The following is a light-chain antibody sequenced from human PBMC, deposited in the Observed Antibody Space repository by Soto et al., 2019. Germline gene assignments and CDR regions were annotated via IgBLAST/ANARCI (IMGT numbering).Light chain of an antibody. CDR3: QQYGSSPPWT. V-gene: IGKV3-20*01. CDR2: GAS. CDR1: QSVSGNF. Sequence: DIVLTQSPGTLSLSPGERATLSCRASQSVSGNFLAWYQQRPGQAPRLLIYGASNRATGVPDRFSGSGSGTDFILTLSRLESEDFAVYYCQQYGSSPPWTFGQGTKVQVK. J-gene: IGKJ1*01.